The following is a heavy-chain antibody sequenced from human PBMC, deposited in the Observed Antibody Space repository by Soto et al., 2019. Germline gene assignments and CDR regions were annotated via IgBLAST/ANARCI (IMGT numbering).Heavy chain of an antibody. CDR3: ARDYGVVPFYYGMDV. J-gene: IGHJ6*02. CDR2: ISYDGSNK. D-gene: IGHD2-15*01. CDR1: GFTFSSYA. Sequence: LRLSCAASGFTFSSYAMHWVRQAPGKGLEWVAVISYDGSNKYYADSVKGRFTISRDNSKNTLYLQMNSLRAEDTAVYYCARDYGVVPFYYGMDVWGQGTTVTVSS. V-gene: IGHV3-30-3*01.